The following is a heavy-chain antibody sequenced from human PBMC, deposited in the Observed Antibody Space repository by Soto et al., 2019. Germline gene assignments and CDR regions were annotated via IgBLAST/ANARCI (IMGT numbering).Heavy chain of an antibody. J-gene: IGHJ3*01. CDR2: IAVGSGNT. V-gene: IGHV1-58*01. D-gene: IGHD2-21*01. Sequence: QLQVVQSGPEVKTPGTSVKVSCKASGFIFSTSTVQWARQARGQRLEWMGWIAVGSGNTNYAQTLQERLTITRDVSTNTAYMELSSLRSEDTAVYYCAAELYSGGICCSFDVWGQGTMVSVSS. CDR3: AAELYSGGICCSFDV. CDR1: GFIFSTST.